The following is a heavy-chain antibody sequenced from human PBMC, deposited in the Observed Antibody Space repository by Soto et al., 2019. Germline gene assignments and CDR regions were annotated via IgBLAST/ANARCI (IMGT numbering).Heavy chain of an antibody. V-gene: IGHV1-69*12. J-gene: IGHJ6*02. D-gene: IGHD3-16*01. CDR3: ARDIVFGGTYGMDV. CDR2: IIAIFGTA. Sequence: QVQLVQSGAEVKKPGSSVMVSCKASGGTFSRYAISCVRQAPGQGLEWMGGIIAIFGTANYAQKFQGRVTITADESTSTAYMELSSLTSEDTAVYYCARDIVFGGTYGMDVWGQGTTVTVSS. CDR1: GGTFSRYA.